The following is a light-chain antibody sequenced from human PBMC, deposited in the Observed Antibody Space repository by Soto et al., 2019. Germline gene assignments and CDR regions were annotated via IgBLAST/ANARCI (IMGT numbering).Light chain of an antibody. J-gene: IGLJ1*01. V-gene: IGLV2-11*01. Sequence: QSALTQPRSVSGSPGQSVTISCTGTGSDVGGYNFVTWYQQHPDKAPKLLIYAVSKRPSGVPDHFSGSKSGNTASLTISGLQAEDEADYYCCSYAGNAYVFGTGTKLTVL. CDR1: GSDVGGYNF. CDR2: AVS. CDR3: CSYAGNAYV.